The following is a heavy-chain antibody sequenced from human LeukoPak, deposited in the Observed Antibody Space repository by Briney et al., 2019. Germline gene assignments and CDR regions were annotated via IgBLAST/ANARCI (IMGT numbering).Heavy chain of an antibody. Sequence: VASVKVPGKASAYTFTSYGITWLQRAPGQGLKWMGWISTYNGNTNYAQKLQGRVTMTTDTSTSTAYMELRSLRSDDTAVYYCARGGGRYEPFDIWGQGTMVTVSS. D-gene: IGHD1-14*01. CDR2: ISTYNGNT. J-gene: IGHJ3*02. CDR3: ARGGGRYEPFDI. V-gene: IGHV1-18*01. CDR1: AYTFTSYG.